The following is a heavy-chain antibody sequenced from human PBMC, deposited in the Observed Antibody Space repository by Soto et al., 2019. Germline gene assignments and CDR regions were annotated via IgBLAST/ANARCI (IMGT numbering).Heavy chain of an antibody. CDR3: ARGYCTTTICDPWFDP. D-gene: IGHD2-2*01. CDR2: IYPGDSDT. Sequence: PWESLKISCTGVGYSFTSYWIAWVRQMPGKGLEWMGIIYPGDSDTRYSPSFQGQVTISADKSITTVYLQWSSLKASDTAMYYCARGYCTTTICDPWFDPWGQGTLVTVSS. CDR1: GYSFTSYW. J-gene: IGHJ5*02. V-gene: IGHV5-51*01.